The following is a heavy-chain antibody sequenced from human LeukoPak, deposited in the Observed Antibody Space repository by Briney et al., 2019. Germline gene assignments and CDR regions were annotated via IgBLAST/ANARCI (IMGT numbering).Heavy chain of an antibody. D-gene: IGHD3-22*01. CDR3: ARVYDSSGYIYFDY. CDR2: IYYSGST. Sequence: SETLSLTCTVSGGSISSYHWSWIRQPQGKGLEWIGYIYYSGSTNYNPSLKSRVTISVDTSKNQFSLKLSSVTAADTAVYYCARVYDSSGYIYFDYWGQGTLVTVSS. V-gene: IGHV4-59*01. J-gene: IGHJ4*02. CDR1: GGSISSYH.